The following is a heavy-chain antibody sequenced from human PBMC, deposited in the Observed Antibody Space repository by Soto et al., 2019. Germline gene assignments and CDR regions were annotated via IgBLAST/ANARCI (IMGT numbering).Heavy chain of an antibody. V-gene: IGHV3-15*01. CDR2: IKSKTDGGTT. D-gene: IGHD5-18*01. CDR1: GFTFSNAW. J-gene: IGHJ4*02. CDR3: TTEIGVDTAMFDY. Sequence: PGGSLRLSCAASGFTFSNAWMSLVRQAPGKGLEWVGRIKSKTDGGTTDYAAPVKGRFTISRDDSKNTLYLQMNSLKTEDTAVYYCTTEIGVDTAMFDYWGQGTLVTVSS.